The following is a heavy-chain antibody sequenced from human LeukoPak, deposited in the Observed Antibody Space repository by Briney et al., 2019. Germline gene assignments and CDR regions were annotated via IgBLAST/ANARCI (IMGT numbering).Heavy chain of an antibody. CDR3: ARDYDSSANFDY. Sequence: MSSETLSLTCTVSGGSISSSSYYWGWIRQPPGKGLEWIGSIYYSGSTYYNPSLKSRVTISVDTSKNQFSLKLSSVTGADTAVYYCARDYDSSANFDYWGQGTLVTVSS. CDR2: IYYSGST. V-gene: IGHV4-39*07. CDR1: GGSISSSSYY. D-gene: IGHD3-22*01. J-gene: IGHJ4*02.